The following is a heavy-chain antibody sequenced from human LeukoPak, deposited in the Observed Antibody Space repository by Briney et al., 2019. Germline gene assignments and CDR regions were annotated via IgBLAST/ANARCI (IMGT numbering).Heavy chain of an antibody. Sequence: GASVKVSCKASGSPFSTYDINWVRQAPGQGLEWMGWIIAYNGNTIYAQKFQGRVTMTTDTSTSTAYMELRSLRSDDTAVYYCATGAPWDAARDYWGQGTLVTVSS. J-gene: IGHJ4*02. CDR3: ATGAPWDAARDY. V-gene: IGHV1-18*01. CDR1: GSPFSTYD. CDR2: IIAYNGNT. D-gene: IGHD1-26*01.